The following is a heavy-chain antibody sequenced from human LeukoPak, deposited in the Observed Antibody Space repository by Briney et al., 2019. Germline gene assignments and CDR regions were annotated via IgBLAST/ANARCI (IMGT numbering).Heavy chain of an antibody. V-gene: IGHV4-30-4*07. J-gene: IGHJ6*03. Sequence: SETLSLTCAVSGGSISSGGYSWTWIRQPPGKGLEWIGFMSYSGTTYYNPSLKSRVSISLDTSKNQFSLKLSSVTAADTAVYYCARIITMIVVVIMPGYYYMDVWGKGTTVTVSS. D-gene: IGHD3-22*01. CDR1: GGSISSGGYS. CDR2: MSYSGTT. CDR3: ARIITMIVVVIMPGYYYMDV.